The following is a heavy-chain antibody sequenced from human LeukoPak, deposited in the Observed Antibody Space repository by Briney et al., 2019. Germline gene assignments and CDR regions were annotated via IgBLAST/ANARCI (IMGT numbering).Heavy chain of an antibody. D-gene: IGHD3-10*01. J-gene: IGHJ5*02. CDR1: GITVSQND. Sequence: PGGSLRLSCAASGITVSQNDMSWVRQAPGRGLEWVSLIYADGATHYADSVKGRFTISRDNSKNTAYLEMNSLRPEDTAVYFCARDRAGRKAWVEFDPWGQGTLVTVSS. V-gene: IGHV3-66*02. CDR2: IYADGAT. CDR3: ARDRAGRKAWVEFDP.